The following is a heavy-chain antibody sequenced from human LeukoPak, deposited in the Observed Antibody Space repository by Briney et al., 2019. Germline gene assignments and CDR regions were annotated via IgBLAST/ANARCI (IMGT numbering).Heavy chain of an antibody. Sequence: ASVKVSCKASGYAFTASYMHWVRQAPGQGLECMGWINPNSGGTNYVQKFQGRVTMTRDTSISTAYLELSSLRSDDTAVYYCARGAAAGILRNWYFDLWGRGTLVTVSS. J-gene: IGHJ2*01. CDR1: GYAFTASY. CDR2: INPNSGGT. V-gene: IGHV1-2*02. D-gene: IGHD6-13*01. CDR3: ARGAAAGILRNWYFDL.